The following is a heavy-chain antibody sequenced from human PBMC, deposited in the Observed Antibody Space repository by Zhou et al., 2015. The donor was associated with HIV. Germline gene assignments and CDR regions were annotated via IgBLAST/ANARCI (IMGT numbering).Heavy chain of an antibody. V-gene: IGHV1-69*12. D-gene: IGHD5-24*01. CDR3: AREGVGGRDGYNHLGVPFDY. CDR1: GGTFSSYA. J-gene: IGHJ4*02. Sequence: QVQLVQSGAEVKKPGSSVKVSCKASGGTFSSYAISWVRQAPGQGLEWMGGIIPIFGTANYAQKFQGRVTITADESTSTAYMELSSLRSEDTAVYYCAREGVGGRDGYNHLGVPFDYWGQGTLVTVSS. CDR2: IIPIFGTA.